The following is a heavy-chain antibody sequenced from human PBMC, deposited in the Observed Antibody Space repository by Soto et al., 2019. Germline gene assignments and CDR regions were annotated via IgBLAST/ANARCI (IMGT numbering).Heavy chain of an antibody. CDR2: IYYRGST. Sequence: TLSLTCTVSGGSITSGDYYWSWIRQAPGKGLEWIGYIYYRGSTHYNLSLKSRVTISVDTTQNQFSLQLSSVTAADTAIYYFDGVKALRHGMALWGQGTTVTVS. J-gene: IGHJ6*02. CDR1: GGSITSGDYY. V-gene: IGHV4-30-4*01. CDR3: DGVKALRHGMAL. D-gene: IGHD3-10*01.